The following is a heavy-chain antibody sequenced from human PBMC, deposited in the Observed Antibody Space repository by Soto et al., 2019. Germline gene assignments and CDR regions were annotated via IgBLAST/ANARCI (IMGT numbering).Heavy chain of an antibody. D-gene: IGHD6-19*01. J-gene: IGHJ6*02. V-gene: IGHV1-69*13. CDR1: GYTFTSYG. Sequence: SVKVSCTASGYTFTSYGISWVRQAPGQGLEWMGGIIPIFGTANYAQKFQGRVTITADESTSTAYMELRSLRSDDTAVYYCARDQWPDRKNYYYGMDVWGQGTTVTVSS. CDR2: IIPIFGTA. CDR3: ARDQWPDRKNYYYGMDV.